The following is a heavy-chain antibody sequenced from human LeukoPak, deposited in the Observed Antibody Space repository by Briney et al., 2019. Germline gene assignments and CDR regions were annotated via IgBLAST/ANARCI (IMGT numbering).Heavy chain of an antibody. CDR3: ARALRVAATLGYYYYYYMDV. D-gene: IGHD2-15*01. J-gene: IGHJ6*03. CDR1: GGSISSSSYY. CDR2: IYYSGST. Sequence: SETLSLTCTVSGGSISSSSYYWGWIRQPPGKGLEWIGSIYYSGSTNYNPSLKSRVTISVDTSKNQFSVKLSSVTAADTAVYYCARALRVAATLGYYYYYYMDVWGKGTTVTVSS. V-gene: IGHV4-39*07.